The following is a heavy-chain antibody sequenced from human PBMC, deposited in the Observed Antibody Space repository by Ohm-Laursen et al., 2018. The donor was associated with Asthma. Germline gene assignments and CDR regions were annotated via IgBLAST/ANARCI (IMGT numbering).Heavy chain of an antibody. CDR2: IRSKAQSYTT. J-gene: IGHJ3*01. D-gene: IGHD1-26*01. CDR1: GFTFSAHY. CDR3: ARDLLNWDAAFDV. V-gene: IGHV3-72*01. Sequence: SLRLSCTASGFTFSAHYMDWVRQAPGKGLEWDGRIRSKAQSYTTEYAASVKGRFTISRDDSKNSLYLQMNSLQTEDTALYYCARDLLNWDAAFDVWGQGTMVTVSS.